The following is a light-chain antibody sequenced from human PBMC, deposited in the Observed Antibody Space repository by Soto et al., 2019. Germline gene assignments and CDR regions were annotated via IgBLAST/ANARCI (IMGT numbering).Light chain of an antibody. CDR2: WAS. CDR1: QSLLANCNTKTC. CDR3: QHFFSPPFP. J-gene: IGKJ2*01. Sequence: DIVMTQSPDSLAVSLGERATINCKSSQSLLANCNTKTCLAWYQHKPGQPPKMLILWASTRESGVPDRFSGSGSGTDFPLTIISLQAEDAAVYYCQHFFSPPFPFGQGTKREIK. V-gene: IGKV4-1*01.